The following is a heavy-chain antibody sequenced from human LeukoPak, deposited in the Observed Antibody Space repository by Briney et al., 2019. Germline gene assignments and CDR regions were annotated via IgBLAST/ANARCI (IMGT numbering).Heavy chain of an antibody. Sequence: GGSLRLSCAASGFTFSSYGMHWVRQAPGKGLEWVAVIWYDGSNKYYADSVKGRFTISRDNSKNTLYLQMNSLRAEDTAVYYCAKDGRSSGWPEVWGQVTLVTVSS. V-gene: IGHV3-33*06. CDR3: AKDGRSSGWPEV. D-gene: IGHD6-19*01. J-gene: IGHJ4*02. CDR1: GFTFSSYG. CDR2: IWYDGSNK.